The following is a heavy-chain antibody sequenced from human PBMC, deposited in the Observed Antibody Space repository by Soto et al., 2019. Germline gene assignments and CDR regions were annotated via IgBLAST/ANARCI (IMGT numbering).Heavy chain of an antibody. CDR2: IFYSGST. J-gene: IGHJ5*02. Sequence: ASETLSLTCTVFGGSISNYYWSWIRQPPGRGLEWIGHIFYSGSTNYNPALKSRVTISVDTSKSQFSLKLSSVTAADTAVYYCAKDSGYNYGYFRWFDPWGQGTLVTVS. CDR1: GGSISNYY. CDR3: AKDSGYNYGYFRWFDP. V-gene: IGHV4-59*01. D-gene: IGHD5-18*01.